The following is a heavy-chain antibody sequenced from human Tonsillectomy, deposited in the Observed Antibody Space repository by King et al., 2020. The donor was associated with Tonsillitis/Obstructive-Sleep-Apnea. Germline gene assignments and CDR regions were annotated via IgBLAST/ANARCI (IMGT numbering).Heavy chain of an antibody. CDR3: ARVKVWSGYYPYYYMDV. CDR2: ISYDGSNK. CDR1: GFTFSSYA. J-gene: IGHJ6*03. V-gene: IGHV3-30*01. D-gene: IGHD3-3*01. Sequence: QLVQSGGGVVQPGRSLRLSCAASGFTFSSYAMHWFRQAPGKGLEWVAVISYDGSNKYYADSVKGRFTISRDNSKKTLYLQMNSLRAEDTAVYYCARVKVWSGYYPYYYMDVWGKGTTVTVSS.